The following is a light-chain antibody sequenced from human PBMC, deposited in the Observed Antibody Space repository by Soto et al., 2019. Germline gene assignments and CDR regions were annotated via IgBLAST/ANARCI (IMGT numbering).Light chain of an antibody. CDR2: DVS. Sequence: QSVLTQPASVSGSPGQSITISCTGTSSDVGGYNYVSWYQQHPGKAPKLMIYDVSNRPSGVSNRFSGSKSGKTASLTISGLQAEDEADYYCSSYTSSSTSVVFGGGTKLTVL. V-gene: IGLV2-14*01. CDR3: SSYTSSSTSVV. J-gene: IGLJ2*01. CDR1: SSDVGGYNY.